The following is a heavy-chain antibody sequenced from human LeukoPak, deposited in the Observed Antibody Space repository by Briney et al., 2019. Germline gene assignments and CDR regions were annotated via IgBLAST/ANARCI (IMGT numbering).Heavy chain of an antibody. CDR3: ARVSSWYGTYYFDY. CDR1: GGSISSYY. Sequence: PSETLSLTCTVSGGSISSYYWSWIRQPPGKGLEWIGYIYYSGSTNYNPSLKSRVTILVDTSKNQFSLKLSSVTAADAAVYYCARVSSWYGTYYFDYWGQGTLVTVSS. CDR2: IYYSGST. D-gene: IGHD6-13*01. J-gene: IGHJ4*02. V-gene: IGHV4-59*01.